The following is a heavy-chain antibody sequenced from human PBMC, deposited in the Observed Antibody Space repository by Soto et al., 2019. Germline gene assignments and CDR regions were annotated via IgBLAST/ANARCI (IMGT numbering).Heavy chain of an antibody. CDR2: MYTSGST. CDR3: ARDRSGYYHFDN. V-gene: IGHV4-4*07. J-gene: IGHJ4*02. CDR1: GGSISNHF. Sequence: KTSETLSLTCTVSGGSISNHFWTWIRQPAGKGLEWIGRMYTSGSTNYNPSLKSRVTMSVDTSKNQFSLKLSSVTAADTAVYYCARDRSGYYHFDNWGQGTLVTVSS. D-gene: IGHD3-22*01.